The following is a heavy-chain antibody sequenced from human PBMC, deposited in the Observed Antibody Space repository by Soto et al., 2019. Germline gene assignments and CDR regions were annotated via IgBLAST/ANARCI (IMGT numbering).Heavy chain of an antibody. Sequence: GASVKVSCKASGGTFSSYTMSWVRQAPGQGLEWMGRIIPILGIANYAQKFQGRVTITADKSTSTAYMELSSLRSEDTAVYYCARGSLSWYYYGMDVWGQGTTVTVSS. CDR2: IIPILGIA. V-gene: IGHV1-69*02. J-gene: IGHJ6*02. CDR1: GGTFSSYT. CDR3: ARGSLSWYYYGMDV.